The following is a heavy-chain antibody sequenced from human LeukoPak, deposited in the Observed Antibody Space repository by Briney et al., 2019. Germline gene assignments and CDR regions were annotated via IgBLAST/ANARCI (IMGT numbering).Heavy chain of an antibody. V-gene: IGHV1-2*02. CDR3: ARQYYDFWGDYYYYYYMDV. J-gene: IGHJ6*03. D-gene: IGHD3-3*01. CDR2: INPNSGGT. CDR1: GYTFIGYY. Sequence: GASVKLSCKASGYTFIGYYMHWVRQAPGQGLEWMGWINPNSGGTNYAQKFQGRVTMTRDTSISTAYMELSRLRSDDTAVYYCARQYYDFWGDYYYYYYMDVWGKGTTVTVSS.